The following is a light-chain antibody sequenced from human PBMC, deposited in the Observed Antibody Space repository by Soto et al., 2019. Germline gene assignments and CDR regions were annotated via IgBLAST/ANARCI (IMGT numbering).Light chain of an antibody. CDR3: QKYNSWPRT. Sequence: EIVMTQSPATLSVSPGERATLSCRASQSVYSNLAWYQQKPGQAPRLLIYGASSRASRIPVRFSGSGSGTEFTLTISSLQSEDFAVYYCQKYNSWPRTFGQGTKVEIK. CDR2: GAS. J-gene: IGKJ1*01. CDR1: QSVYSN. V-gene: IGKV3-15*01.